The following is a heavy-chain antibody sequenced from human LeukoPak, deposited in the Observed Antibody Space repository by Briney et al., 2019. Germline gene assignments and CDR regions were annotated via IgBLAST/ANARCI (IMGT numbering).Heavy chain of an antibody. J-gene: IGHJ4*02. V-gene: IGHV4-59*08. CDR2: ISYSGTT. CDR3: ARGTYFYVY. CDR1: GGFISSYY. D-gene: IGHD3-10*02. Sequence: PSETLSLTCTVSGGFISSYYWSWIRQPPGKGLEWIGYISYSGTTNYNPSLKSRVTISVETSKNQFSLRLSSVTAADTAVYYCARGTYFYVYWGQGTLVTVPA.